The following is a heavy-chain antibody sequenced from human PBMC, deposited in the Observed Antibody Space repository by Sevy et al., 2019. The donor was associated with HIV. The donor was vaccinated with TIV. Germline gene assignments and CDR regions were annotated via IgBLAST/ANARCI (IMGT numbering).Heavy chain of an antibody. J-gene: IGHJ4*02. D-gene: IGHD1-26*01. CDR3: TAGVGASDFDY. Sequence: GGSLRLSCAASGFTFTNAWMSWVRQAPGKGLEWVGRIKSKTEAATRDFAAPVKGRFAISRDDSKNTLYLQMDSLKTEDTGVYYCTAGVGASDFDYWGQGFLVTVSS. V-gene: IGHV3-15*01. CDR2: IKSKTEAATR. CDR1: GFTFTNAW.